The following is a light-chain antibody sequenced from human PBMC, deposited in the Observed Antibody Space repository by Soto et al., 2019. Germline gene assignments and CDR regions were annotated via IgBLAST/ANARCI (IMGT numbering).Light chain of an antibody. CDR3: QQGGS. J-gene: IGKJ4*01. CDR1: QSFGTS. CDR2: DTF. V-gene: IGKV3-11*01. Sequence: EIVLTQFPATLSMSPGEEATLSCRASQSFGTSLAWYQQRPAQAPRLLIYDTFKVAAGVPPRFSGSGSGADFTLTISGLEPEDFAVYYCQQGGSFGGGTKVEIK.